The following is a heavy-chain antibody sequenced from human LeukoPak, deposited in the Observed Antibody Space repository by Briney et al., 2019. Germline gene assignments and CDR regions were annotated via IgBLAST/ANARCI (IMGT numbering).Heavy chain of an antibody. J-gene: IGHJ4*02. CDR3: ARGDY. Sequence: GGSLRLSCAAAGFIFSNYYKSWVRQAPGKGLEWVSAINGTGTTTYYADSVKGRFTISRDNSKSMLYLQMNSLRAEDTAVYYCARGDYWGQGPLVTVSS. V-gene: IGHV3-23*01. CDR1: GFIFSNYY. CDR2: INGTGTTT.